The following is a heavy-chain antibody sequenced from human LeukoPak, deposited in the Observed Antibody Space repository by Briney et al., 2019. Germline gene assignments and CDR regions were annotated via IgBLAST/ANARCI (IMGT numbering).Heavy chain of an antibody. Sequence: GGSLRLSCAASGFTFSSYAMHWVRQAPGKGLEWVAVISYDGSNKYYADSVKGRFTISRDNAKNSLYLQMNSLRAEDTAVYYCARDPRRAYSYGPKRDNNYFDYWGQGTLVTVSS. CDR3: ARDPRRAYSYGPKRDNNYFDY. CDR1: GFTFSSYA. CDR2: ISYDGSNK. D-gene: IGHD5-18*01. J-gene: IGHJ4*02. V-gene: IGHV3-30-3*01.